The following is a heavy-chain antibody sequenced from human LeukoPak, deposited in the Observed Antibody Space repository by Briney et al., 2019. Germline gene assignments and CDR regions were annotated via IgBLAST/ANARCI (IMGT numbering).Heavy chain of an antibody. J-gene: IGHJ3*02. CDR2: IYHSGST. D-gene: IGHD4-17*01. V-gene: IGHV4-30-2*01. CDR3: ARSLSPTVTTFGFAFDI. Sequence: SETLSLTCAVSGGSISSGGYSWSWIRQPPGKGLEWIGYIYHSGSTYYNPSLKSRVTISVDRSKNQFSLKLSSVTAADTAVYYCARSLSPTVTTFGFAFDIWGQGTMVTVSS. CDR1: GGSISSGGYS.